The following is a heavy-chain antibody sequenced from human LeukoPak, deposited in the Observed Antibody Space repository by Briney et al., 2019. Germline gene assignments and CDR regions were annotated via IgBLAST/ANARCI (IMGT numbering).Heavy chain of an antibody. D-gene: IGHD2-15*01. Sequence: PSETLSLTCAVYGGSFSGYYWSWIRQPPGKGLEWIGEINHSGSTNYNPSLKGRVTISVDTSKNQFSLKLSSVTAADTAVYYCARGLTKDYWGDGTLVTVSS. J-gene: IGHJ4*01. CDR3: ARGLTKDY. V-gene: IGHV4-34*01. CDR1: GGSFSGYY. CDR2: INHSGST.